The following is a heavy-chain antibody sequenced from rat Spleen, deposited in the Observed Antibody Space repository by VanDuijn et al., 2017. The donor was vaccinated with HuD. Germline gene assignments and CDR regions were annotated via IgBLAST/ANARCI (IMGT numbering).Heavy chain of an antibody. CDR2: LDSAGSA. V-gene: IGHV3-3*01. D-gene: IGHD1-1*01. CDR3: ARSDGVHYYLPFAD. Sequence: QLQEAGPGLVKPSQSLSLSCSVTEYSITSSYRWNWIRKFPGNKLEWMGYLDSAGSAEYNPSLKSRISITRDTSKNQLFLQINPVTTEDTATYYCARSDGVHYYLPFADWGQGTLVTASS. J-gene: IGHJ3*01. CDR1: EYSITSSYR.